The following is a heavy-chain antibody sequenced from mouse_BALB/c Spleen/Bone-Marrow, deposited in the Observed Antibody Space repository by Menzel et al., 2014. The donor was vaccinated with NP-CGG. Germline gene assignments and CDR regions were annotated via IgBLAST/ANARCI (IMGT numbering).Heavy chain of an antibody. CDR1: GFSLNTSGMG. J-gene: IGHJ4*01. Sequence: ESGPGILQPSQTLSLTCSSSGFSLNTSGMGVSWIRQPSGKDLEWLAHIYWDDDRRYNPSLKSRLTISKDTPNNQVFLKITSVATADTATYYCARRARDAMDYWGQGTSVTVSS. CDR2: IYWDDDR. CDR3: ARRARDAMDY. V-gene: IGHV8-12*01.